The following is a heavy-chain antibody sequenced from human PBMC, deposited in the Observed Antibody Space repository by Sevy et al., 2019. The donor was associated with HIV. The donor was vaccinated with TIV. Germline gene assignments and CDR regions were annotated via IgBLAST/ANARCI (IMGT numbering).Heavy chain of an antibody. V-gene: IGHV3-9*01. Sequence: GGSLRLSCAASGFTFDDYAMHWVRQAPGKGLEWVSGISWNSGSIGYADSVKGRFTISRDNAKNSLYLQMNSLRAEDTALYYCAKDIRDTAMVYFEYWGQGTLVTVSS. J-gene: IGHJ4*02. CDR1: GFTFDDYA. CDR3: AKDIRDTAMVYFEY. CDR2: ISWNSGSI. D-gene: IGHD5-18*01.